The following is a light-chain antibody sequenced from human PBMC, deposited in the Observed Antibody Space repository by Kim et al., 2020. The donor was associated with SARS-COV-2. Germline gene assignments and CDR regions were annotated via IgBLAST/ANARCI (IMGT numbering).Light chain of an antibody. Sequence: PNEKVTIPCRASHSIGSSLHWYQQKPDQSPKLLIKYASQSFSGVPSRFSGSGSGTDFTLTINNLEAEDAATYYCHQSTTLPQTFGQGTKVDIK. J-gene: IGKJ1*01. CDR3: HQSTTLPQT. CDR1: HSIGSS. CDR2: YAS. V-gene: IGKV6-21*01.